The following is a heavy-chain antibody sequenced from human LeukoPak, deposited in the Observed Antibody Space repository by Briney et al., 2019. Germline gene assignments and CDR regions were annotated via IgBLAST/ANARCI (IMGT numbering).Heavy chain of an antibody. CDR3: ARGRGAVAGNLYYYYMDV. Sequence: SETLSPTCAVYGGSFSGYYWSWIRQPPGKGLEWIGEINHSGSTNYNPSLKSRVTISVDTSKNQFSLKLSSVTAADTAVYYCARGRGAVAGNLYYYYMDVWGKGTTVTVSS. CDR2: INHSGST. J-gene: IGHJ6*03. D-gene: IGHD6-19*01. V-gene: IGHV4-34*01. CDR1: GGSFSGYY.